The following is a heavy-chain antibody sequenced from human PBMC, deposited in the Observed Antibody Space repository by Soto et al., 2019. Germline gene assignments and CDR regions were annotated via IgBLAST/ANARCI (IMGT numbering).Heavy chain of an antibody. V-gene: IGHV1-69*10. D-gene: IGHD2-2*01. CDR2: INPILTMS. CDR1: GDTFSFYT. Sequence: GASVKVSCKASGDTFSFYTINWVRQAPGLGLEWMGRINPILTMSNYAQKFQGRLTITADKSTSTAYMELSSLRSEDTAVYYCARGGCISTSCYPYYYYYYGMDVWG. J-gene: IGHJ6*02. CDR3: ARGGCISTSCYPYYYYYYGMDV.